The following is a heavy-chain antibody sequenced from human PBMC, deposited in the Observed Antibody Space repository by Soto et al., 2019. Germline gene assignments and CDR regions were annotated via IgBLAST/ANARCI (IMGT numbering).Heavy chain of an antibody. D-gene: IGHD3-22*01. CDR3: AKLTYPSDSTGYYYERVPGWIDS. Sequence: GGSLRLSCAASGFTFKNYNMNWVRQAPGKGLEWLSYISSRSNTIYNADSVKGRFTISRDNAKNSLYLQMHSLRDEDTAVYYCAKLTYPSDSTGYYYERVPGWIDSRGQGTLVIASS. V-gene: IGHV3-48*02. CDR1: GFTFKNYN. J-gene: IGHJ5*01. CDR2: ISSRSNTI.